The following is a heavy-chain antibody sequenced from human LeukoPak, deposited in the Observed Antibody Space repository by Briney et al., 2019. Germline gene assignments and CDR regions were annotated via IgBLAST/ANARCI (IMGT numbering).Heavy chain of an antibody. J-gene: IGHJ5*02. Sequence: SETLSLTCAVYGGSLSGYYWSWIRQPPGKGLEWIGEINHSGSTNYNPSLKSRVTISVDTSKNQFSLKLSSVTAADTAVYYCARHVVVVAATHNWFDPWGQGTLVTVSS. CDR2: INHSGST. CDR3: ARHVVVVAATHNWFDP. D-gene: IGHD2-15*01. V-gene: IGHV4-34*01. CDR1: GGSLSGYY.